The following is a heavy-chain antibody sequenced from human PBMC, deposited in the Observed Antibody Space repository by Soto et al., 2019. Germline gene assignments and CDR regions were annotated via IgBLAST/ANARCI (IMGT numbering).Heavy chain of an antibody. CDR3: AHRPRASAGLCDL. Sequence: QITLKESGPTLVKPTQTLTLTCTFSGFSLTTSAVGVGWIRQPPGKALEWLTVIYGDDDQRSSPSLRSRLTISKDTSKNQVVLRMTNRDPVDTATYYCAHRPRASAGLCDLWGKGTLVTVSS. V-gene: IGHV2-5*02. CDR1: GFSLTTSAVG. J-gene: IGHJ5*02. CDR2: IYGDDDQ.